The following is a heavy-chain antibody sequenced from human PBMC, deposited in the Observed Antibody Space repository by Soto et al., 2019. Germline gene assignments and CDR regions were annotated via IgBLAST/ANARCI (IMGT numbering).Heavy chain of an antibody. CDR1: GYAFTMFY. CDR3: ARAMAATNNWEARFWFDP. J-gene: IGHJ5*02. Sequence: VQLVQSGAEVREPGASVMLSCKTSGYAFTMFYMSWVRQAPGQGLEWMGTINADGGRTTYAQKFGGRLTMTSDRSTGTFYRAVSSLKSNATAVYSGARAMAATNNWEARFWFDPWGQGALVT. D-gene: IGHD1-1*01. V-gene: IGHV1-46*01. CDR2: INADGGRT.